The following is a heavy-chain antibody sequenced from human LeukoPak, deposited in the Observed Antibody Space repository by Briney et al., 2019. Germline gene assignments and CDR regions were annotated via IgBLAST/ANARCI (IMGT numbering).Heavy chain of an antibody. CDR3: AEGTTG. V-gene: IGHV3-7*01. CDR1: GFTFSGYG. Sequence: PGGSLRLSCASSGFTFSGYGMHWVRQAPGKGLEWVANINKDGNKKYYVDSVKGRFTISRDNAKNSQYLQMNSMRVEDTAVYYCAEGTTGWGQGTLVTVSS. D-gene: IGHD1-1*01. CDR2: INKDGNKK. J-gene: IGHJ1*01.